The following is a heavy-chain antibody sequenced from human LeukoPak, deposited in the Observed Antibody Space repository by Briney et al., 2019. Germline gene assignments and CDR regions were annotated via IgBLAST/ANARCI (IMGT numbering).Heavy chain of an antibody. CDR3: TRVVHSRGYSGPHF. CDR2: ISFDGVNK. J-gene: IGHJ4*02. V-gene: IGHV3-30*01. CDR1: GFSFSDYA. D-gene: IGHD3-22*01. Sequence: GGSLRLSCAASGFSFSDYAMHWVRQAPGKGPEWGAVISFDGVNKFYADSVKGRFIISRDKSKNKLYLQMNSLKPEDTAVYYCTRVVHSRGYSGPHFWGQGTLVIVSS.